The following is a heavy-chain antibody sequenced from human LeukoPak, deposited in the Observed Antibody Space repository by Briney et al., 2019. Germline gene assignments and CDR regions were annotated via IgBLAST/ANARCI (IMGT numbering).Heavy chain of an antibody. CDR2: IIPILGIA. D-gene: IGHD2-2*01. Sequence: SVKVSCKASGGTFSSYAISWVRQAPGQRLEWMGRIIPILGIANYAQKFQGRVTITADKSTSTAYMELSSLRSEDTAVYYCARVQTVVPAGIDYWGQGTLVTVSS. CDR3: ARVQTVVPAGIDY. J-gene: IGHJ4*02. V-gene: IGHV1-69*04. CDR1: GGTFSSYA.